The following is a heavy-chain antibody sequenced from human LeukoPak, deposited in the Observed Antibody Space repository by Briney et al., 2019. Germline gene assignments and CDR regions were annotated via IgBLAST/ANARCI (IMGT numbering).Heavy chain of an antibody. CDR2: INSDGSST. V-gene: IGHV3-74*01. CDR3: ARSRSGAFDI. Sequence: GGSLRLSCAASGFTFSNYWMHWVRQAPGKGLVWVSRINSDGSSTNNADSALGRYTISRDNAKNTLYPQMNSLRAEDTAVYYCARSRSGAFDIWGQGTMVTVSS. CDR1: GFTFSNYW. J-gene: IGHJ3*02.